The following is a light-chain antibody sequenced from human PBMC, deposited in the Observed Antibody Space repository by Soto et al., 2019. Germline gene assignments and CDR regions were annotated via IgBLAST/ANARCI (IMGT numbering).Light chain of an antibody. CDR2: DAS. V-gene: IGKV3-11*01. J-gene: IGKJ5*01. CDR1: QSVSSY. Sequence: ETVLTQSPATLSLSPGERATLSCRASQSVSSYLAWYQQKPGQAPRLLIYDASNRATGIPARFSGSGSGTDFTLTISSLEPEDFAVYYCQQRSNWPPPTFGQGTRLEIK. CDR3: QQRSNWPPPT.